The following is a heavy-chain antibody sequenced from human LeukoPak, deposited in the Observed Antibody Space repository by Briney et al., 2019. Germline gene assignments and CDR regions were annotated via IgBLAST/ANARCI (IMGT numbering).Heavy chain of an antibody. CDR2: ICSGGST. D-gene: IGHD3-10*01. V-gene: IGHV3-66*01. Sequence: GGSLRLSCAASGFTVSSNYMSWVRQAPGKGLEWVSVICSGGSTYYADSVKGRFTISRDNSKNTLYLQMNSLRAEDTAVYYCARDAFYGSGPLDYWGQGTLVTVSS. CDR3: ARDAFYGSGPLDY. J-gene: IGHJ4*02. CDR1: GFTVSSNY.